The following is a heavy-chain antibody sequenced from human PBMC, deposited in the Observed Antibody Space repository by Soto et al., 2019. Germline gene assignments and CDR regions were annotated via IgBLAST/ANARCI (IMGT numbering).Heavy chain of an antibody. D-gene: IGHD4-4*01. CDR1: GGSFSGYY. CDR3: ACLVSNYLIPLDP. V-gene: IGHV4-34*01. Sequence: SETLSLTCAVYGGSFSGYYWSWIRQPPGKGLEWIGEINHSGSTNYNPSLKSRVTISVDTSKNQFSLKLSSVTAADTAVYYCACLVSNYLIPLDPWGQGTLVTVSS. CDR2: INHSGST. J-gene: IGHJ5*02.